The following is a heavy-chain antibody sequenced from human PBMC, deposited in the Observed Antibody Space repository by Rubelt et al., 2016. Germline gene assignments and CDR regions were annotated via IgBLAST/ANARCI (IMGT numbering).Heavy chain of an antibody. CDR1: GFTFNNNA. D-gene: IGHD3-16*01. J-gene: IGHJ4*02. CDR2: IRGSGGSS. Sequence: EVQLLDSGGGLVQPGGSLRLSCAASGFTFNNNAMSWVCQAPGQGLEWVSSIRGSGGSSHYADSVKGRFTISRANSKNTLFLQMNSLRASDAAVEYCAKVKAGRFGGGHLDYWGQGTLVTVSS. V-gene: IGHV3-23*01. CDR3: AKVKAGRFGGGHLDY.